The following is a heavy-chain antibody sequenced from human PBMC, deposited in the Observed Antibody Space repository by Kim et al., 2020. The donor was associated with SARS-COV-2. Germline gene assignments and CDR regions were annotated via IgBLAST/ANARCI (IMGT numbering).Heavy chain of an antibody. CDR2: IYSGGTT. CDR1: GFTVSSTH. CDR3: AKGYPYSHDY. D-gene: IGHD4-4*01. V-gene: IGHV3-53*01. Sequence: GGSLRLSCAASGFTVSSTHMSWVRQAPGKGLDWVSSIYSGGTTSYADSVKGRFTISRDNSKNTIYLQVSSLGAEDTAVYYCAKGYPYSHDYWGQGTLVTVYS. J-gene: IGHJ4*02.